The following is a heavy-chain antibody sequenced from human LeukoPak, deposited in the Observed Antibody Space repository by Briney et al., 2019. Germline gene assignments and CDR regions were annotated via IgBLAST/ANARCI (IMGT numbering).Heavy chain of an antibody. CDR2: INPSGGST. J-gene: IGHJ4*02. CDR1: GYTFTSYG. Sequence: ASVKVSCKASGYTFTSYGISWVRQAPGQGLEWMGIINPSGGSTSYAQKFQGRVTMTRDTSTSTVYMELSSLRSEDTAVYYCARPYGGNGGPDYWGQGTLVTVSS. D-gene: IGHD4-23*01. V-gene: IGHV1-46*01. CDR3: ARPYGGNGGPDY.